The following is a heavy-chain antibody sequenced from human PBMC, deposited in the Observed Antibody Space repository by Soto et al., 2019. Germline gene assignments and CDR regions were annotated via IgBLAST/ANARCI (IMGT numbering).Heavy chain of an antibody. CDR2: IYWDDNE. J-gene: IGHJ4*02. D-gene: IGHD4-17*01. V-gene: IGHV2-5*02. CDR1: GFSLTTQGVH. CDR3: VYRDFGDYFFQF. Sequence: QITLKESGPTLVQPTQTLTMTCTFSGFSLTTQGVHLGCIRQPPRKAREWLALIYWDDNEVYSHSLKNRLTITKDTSKSQVVLTLATVDPVDTATYYCVYRDFGDYFFQFWGKGFLVNVSS.